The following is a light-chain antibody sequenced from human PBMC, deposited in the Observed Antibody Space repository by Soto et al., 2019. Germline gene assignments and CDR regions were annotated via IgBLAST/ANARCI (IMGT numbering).Light chain of an antibody. V-gene: IGLV7-46*01. CDR2: ETS. J-gene: IGLJ2*01. CDR1: TRAVTSGHY. Sequence: QTVVTQEPSLTVSPGGTVTLTCGSSTRAVTSGHYPYWFQQKPGQAPRTLIYETSNKHSWTPARFSVSLLGGKAALTLSGAQPEDEAEYYCLLSYSGTRVFGGGTKLTVL. CDR3: LLSYSGTRV.